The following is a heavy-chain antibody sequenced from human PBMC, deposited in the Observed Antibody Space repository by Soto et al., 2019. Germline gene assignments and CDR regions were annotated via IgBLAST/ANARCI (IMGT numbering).Heavy chain of an antibody. CDR3: ARLAPCSGGTCYSRPLDS. Sequence: QVQLLQSGAEVKKPGASVKVSCKASGYTFATYGISWVREAPGQGLEWMGWITPDNGYTNYAQKLQGRVTMTTDTSTSTAYMGVRSLRSDDTAVYYRARLAPCSGGTCYSRPLDSWGQGTLVTVSS. J-gene: IGHJ4*02. CDR1: GYTFATYG. D-gene: IGHD2-15*01. CDR2: ITPDNGYT. V-gene: IGHV1-18*01.